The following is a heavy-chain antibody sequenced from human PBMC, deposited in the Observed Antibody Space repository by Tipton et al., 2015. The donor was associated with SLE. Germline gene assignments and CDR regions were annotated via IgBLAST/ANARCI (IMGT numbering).Heavy chain of an antibody. CDR2: ISYTGST. D-gene: IGHD2-15*01. V-gene: IGHV4-31*03. J-gene: IGHJ4*02. Sequence: TLSLTCTVSGGSISSGNFYWNWIRQHPGKGLEWIGDISYTGSTNYNPSLKSRVTMSVDTSKNQLSLKLTSVTAADTAVYYCARGDIVVVVAATLVFDYWGQGTLVTVSS. CDR3: ARGDIVVVVAATLVFDY. CDR1: GGSISSGNFY.